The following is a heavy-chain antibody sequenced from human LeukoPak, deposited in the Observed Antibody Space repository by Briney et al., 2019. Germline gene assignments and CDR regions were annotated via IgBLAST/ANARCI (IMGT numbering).Heavy chain of an antibody. V-gene: IGHV4-59*01. CDR1: GGSISNYY. CDR3: ARGWEIVVAYDY. D-gene: IGHD3-22*01. J-gene: IGHJ4*02. Sequence: KPSETLSLTCTVSGGSISNYYWSWIRQPPGKGLEWIGYIYYSGSTNYNPSLKSRVTISVDTSKNQFSLKLSSVTAADTAVYYCARGWEIVVAYDYWGQGTLVTVSS. CDR2: IYYSGST.